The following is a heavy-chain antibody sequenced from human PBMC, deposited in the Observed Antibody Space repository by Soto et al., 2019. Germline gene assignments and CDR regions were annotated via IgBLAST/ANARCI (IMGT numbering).Heavy chain of an antibody. D-gene: IGHD5-12*01. J-gene: IGHJ4*02. CDR2: ISYDGSNK. CDR1: GFTFSSYA. Sequence: GGSLRLSCAASGFTFSSYAMHWVRQAPGKGLEWVAVISYDGSNKYYADSVKGRFTISRDNSKNTLYLQMNSLRAEDTAVYYCARDRYIVATRNSNFDYWGQGTLVTVSS. V-gene: IGHV3-30-3*01. CDR3: ARDRYIVATRNSNFDY.